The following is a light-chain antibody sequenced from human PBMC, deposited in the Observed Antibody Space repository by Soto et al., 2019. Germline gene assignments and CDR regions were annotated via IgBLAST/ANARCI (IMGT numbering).Light chain of an antibody. CDR3: QKYNSAPWT. J-gene: IGKJ1*01. CDR1: QGISHY. Sequence: DIQMTQSPSSLSASVGDRVTITCRASQGISHYLAWYQQKPGKDPKLLIYAASTLQSGVPSRFSGSGSGTDFTLTISSLQPEDGGTYYCQKYNSAPWTFGQGTKVEIK. V-gene: IGKV1-27*01. CDR2: AAS.